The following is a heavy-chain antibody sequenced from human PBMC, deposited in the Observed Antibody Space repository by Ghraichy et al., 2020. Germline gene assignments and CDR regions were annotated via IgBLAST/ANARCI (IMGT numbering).Heavy chain of an antibody. CDR3: ARGDRNLNCSSTSCYLLIHYYYGMDV. CDR1: GFTFSSYS. Sequence: GGSLRLSCAASGFTFSSYSMNWVRQAPGKGLEWVSSISSSSSYIYYADSVKGRFTISRDNAKNSLDLQMNSLRAEDTAVYYCARGDRNLNCSSTSCYLLIHYYYGMDVWGQGTTVTVSS. J-gene: IGHJ6*02. CDR2: ISSSSSYI. D-gene: IGHD2-2*01. V-gene: IGHV3-21*01.